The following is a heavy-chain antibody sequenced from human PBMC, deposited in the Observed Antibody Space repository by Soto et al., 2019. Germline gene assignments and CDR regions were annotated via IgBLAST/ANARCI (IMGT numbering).Heavy chain of an antibody. Sequence: TLSLTCTVSGGSISSGEYYWSWIRQPPGKGLEWIGYIYYSGSTYYNPSLKSRVTISVDTSKNQFSLKLSSVTAEDTAVYYCAKDKDLCSSTSCPPGYFDYWGQGTLVTVSS. CDR1: GGSISSGEYY. CDR2: IYYSGST. CDR3: AKDKDLCSSTSCPPGYFDY. J-gene: IGHJ4*02. D-gene: IGHD2-2*01. V-gene: IGHV4-30-4*01.